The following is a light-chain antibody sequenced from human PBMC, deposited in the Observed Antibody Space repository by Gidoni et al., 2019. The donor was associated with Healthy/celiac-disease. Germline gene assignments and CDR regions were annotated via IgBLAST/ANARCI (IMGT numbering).Light chain of an antibody. CDR3: SSYTSSSRYV. CDR1: SSDVGVYNY. CDR2: DVS. J-gene: IGLJ1*01. Sequence: QSALTQPASVSGSPGQSITISCTGTSSDVGVYNYVSWYQQHPGKAPKLMIYDVSNRPSGVSNRFSGSKSGNTASLTISGLQADDEADYYCSSYTSSSRYVFGTGTKVTVL. V-gene: IGLV2-14*01.